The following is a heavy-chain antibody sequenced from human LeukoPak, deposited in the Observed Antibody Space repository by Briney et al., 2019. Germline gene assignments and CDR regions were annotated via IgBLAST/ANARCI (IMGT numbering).Heavy chain of an antibody. V-gene: IGHV3-21*01. CDR2: ISSSSSYI. D-gene: IGHD6-19*01. CDR3: ARGSGWSGY. CDR1: GLTFSSYS. J-gene: IGHJ4*02. Sequence: GGSLRLSCAASGLTFSSYSMNWVRQAPGKGLEWVSSISSSSSYIYYADSLKGRFTISRDNAKNSLYLQMNSLRAEDTAVYYCARGSGWSGYWGQGTLVTVSS.